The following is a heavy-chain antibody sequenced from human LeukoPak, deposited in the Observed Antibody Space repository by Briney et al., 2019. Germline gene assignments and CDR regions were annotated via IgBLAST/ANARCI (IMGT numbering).Heavy chain of an antibody. CDR2: MNPNSGNT. Sequence: ASVKVSCKASGYTFTSYDINWVRQATGQGLEWMGWMNPNSGNTVYAQKFQGRVTMTRNTSISTAYMELSSMISEETDVYDCARVHQTTVTSYGMEVWGQGNTVTVSS. V-gene: IGHV1-8*01. J-gene: IGHJ6*02. D-gene: IGHD4-17*01. CDR3: ARVHQTTVTSYGMEV. CDR1: GYTFTSYD.